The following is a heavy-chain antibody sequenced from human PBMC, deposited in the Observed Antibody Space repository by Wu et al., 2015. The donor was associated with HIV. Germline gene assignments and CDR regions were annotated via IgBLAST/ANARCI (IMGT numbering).Heavy chain of an antibody. V-gene: IGHV1-2*02. D-gene: IGHD1-26*01. CDR2: INPNSGGT. J-gene: IGHJ6*02. Sequence: QVQMVQSGAEVKESGASVKISCKASGYTFTTYSVHWVRQAPGQGLEWMGWINPNSGGTNYAQKFQGRVTMTRDTSISTAYMELSRLRSDDTAVYYCARERVEWELARAYYYGMDVWGQGTTVTVSS. CDR1: GYTFTTYS. CDR3: ARERVEWELARAYYYGMDV.